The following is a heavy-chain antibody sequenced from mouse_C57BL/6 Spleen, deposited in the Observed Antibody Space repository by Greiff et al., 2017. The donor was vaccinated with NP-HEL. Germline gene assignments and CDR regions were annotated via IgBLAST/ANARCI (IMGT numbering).Heavy chain of an antibody. CDR1: GYTFTSYW. CDR2: IDPSDSET. J-gene: IGHJ2*01. D-gene: IGHD1-1*01. V-gene: IGHV1-52*01. CDR3: ARDFDYGSSPDY. Sequence: QVQLQQPGAELVRPGSSVKLSCKASGYTFTSYWMHWVKQRPIQGLEWIGNIDPSDSETHYNQKFKDKATLTVDKASSTAYMQLSSLTSEDSAVYYCARDFDYGSSPDYWGQGTTLTVSS.